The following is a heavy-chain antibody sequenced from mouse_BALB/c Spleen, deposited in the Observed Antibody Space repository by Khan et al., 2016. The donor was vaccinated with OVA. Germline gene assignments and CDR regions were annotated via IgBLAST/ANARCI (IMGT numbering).Heavy chain of an antibody. CDR3: ARQPYYHYNIMDY. Sequence: VQLVESGPGLVAPSQSLSITCTISGFSLTNYGVHWVRQPPGKGLEWLVVIWSDGSTTYNSALKSRLTISKDNSKSQVFLKMNSLKTDDTAVYFCARQPYYHYNIMDYWGQGTSVTVSS. J-gene: IGHJ4*01. CDR1: GFSLTNYG. CDR2: IWSDGST. D-gene: IGHD2-10*01. V-gene: IGHV2-6-1*01.